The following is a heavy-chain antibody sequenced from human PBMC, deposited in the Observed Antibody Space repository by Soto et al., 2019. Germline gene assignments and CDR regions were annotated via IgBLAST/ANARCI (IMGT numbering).Heavy chain of an antibody. CDR1: SGSISSSNW. CDR3: AREAFWSGYSGFDP. V-gene: IGHV4-4*02. J-gene: IGHJ5*02. Sequence: SETLSLTCAVSSGSISSSNWWSWVRQPPGKGLEWIGEIYHSGSTNYNPSLKSRVTISVDKSKNQFSLKLSSVTAADTAVYYCAREAFWSGYSGFDPRGQRTLVTVSS. D-gene: IGHD3-3*01. CDR2: IYHSGST.